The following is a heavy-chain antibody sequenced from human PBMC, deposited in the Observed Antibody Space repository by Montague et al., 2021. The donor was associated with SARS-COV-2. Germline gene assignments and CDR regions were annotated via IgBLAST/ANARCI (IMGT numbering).Heavy chain of an antibody. V-gene: IGHV3-21*01. CDR3: ARAACGYYDSSGYLDY. CDR2: MRNSNSYI. Sequence: SRSLSFSASGLTFSSYSMNWVRQAPGKGLEWVSSMRNSNSYIYYADSVKGRFTISRDNAKNSLYLQMNSLRAEDTAVYYCARAACGYYDSSGYLDYWGQGTLVTVSS. J-gene: IGHJ4*02. D-gene: IGHD3-22*01. CDR1: GLTFSSYS.